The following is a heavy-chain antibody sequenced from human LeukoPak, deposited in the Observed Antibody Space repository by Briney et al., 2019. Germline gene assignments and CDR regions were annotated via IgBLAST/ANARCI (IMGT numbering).Heavy chain of an antibody. CDR3: ARDRVYYYGSGRSPTIGWFDP. Sequence: SETLSLTCTVSGGSISSSSYYWGWIRQPPGKGLEWIGSIYYSGSTYYNPSLKSRVTISVDTSKNQFSLKLSSVTPEDTAVYYCARDRVYYYGSGRSPTIGWFDPWGQGTLVTVSS. V-gene: IGHV4-39*07. J-gene: IGHJ5*02. D-gene: IGHD3-10*01. CDR1: GGSISSSSYY. CDR2: IYYSGST.